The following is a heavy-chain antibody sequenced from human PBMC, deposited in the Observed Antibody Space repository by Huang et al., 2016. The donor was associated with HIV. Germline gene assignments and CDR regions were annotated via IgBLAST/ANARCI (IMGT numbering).Heavy chain of an antibody. Sequence: QVQLVQSGAEVKKPGASVKISCTASGYTFTTYHMHWVRQAPGQGLEWMGKINPRGGRTRYAQTFQGRFTMTSDTSTSTVYMELSSLTPEDTAVYYCARALLLFGLGSPLDFWGQGSLVTVSS. J-gene: IGHJ4*02. CDR1: GYTFTTYH. V-gene: IGHV1-46*01. D-gene: IGHD3-10*01. CDR2: INPRGGRT. CDR3: ARALLLFGLGSPLDF.